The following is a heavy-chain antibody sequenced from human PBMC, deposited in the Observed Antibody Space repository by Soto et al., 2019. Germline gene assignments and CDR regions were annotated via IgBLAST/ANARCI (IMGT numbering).Heavy chain of an antibody. V-gene: IGHV1-58*01. CDR3: ARGVTAAGTGGSDFDY. Sequence: SVKVSCKASGFTFTSSAVQWVRQARGQRLEWTGGIVVGSGNTNYAQKFQERVTITTDESTSTAYMGLSSLRSEDTAVYYCARGVTAAGTGGSDFDYWGQGTLVTVSS. CDR2: IVVGSGNT. CDR1: GFTFTSSA. D-gene: IGHD6-13*01. J-gene: IGHJ4*02.